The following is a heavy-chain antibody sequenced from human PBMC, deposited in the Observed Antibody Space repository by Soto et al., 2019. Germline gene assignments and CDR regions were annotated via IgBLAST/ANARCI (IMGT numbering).Heavy chain of an antibody. Sequence: QVQLVQSGAEVKKPGSSVKVSCKTSGDIFSGYSISWVRQAPGQGLEWMGGIIPIFGTTNYAQRFHGRVTITADKSTSTVYMELYSLKSEDTAVYYCARDLGSGYDPGDYWGQGTLVTASS. CDR2: IIPIFGTT. CDR1: GDIFSGYS. V-gene: IGHV1-69*14. J-gene: IGHJ4*02. D-gene: IGHD5-12*01. CDR3: ARDLGSGYDPGDY.